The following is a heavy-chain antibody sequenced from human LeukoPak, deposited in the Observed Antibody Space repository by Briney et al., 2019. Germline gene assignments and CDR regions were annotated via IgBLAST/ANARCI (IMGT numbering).Heavy chain of an antibody. J-gene: IGHJ4*02. CDR3: ARALPGYFDTSGYYFDY. CDR1: GGSFSGYY. V-gene: IGHV4-34*01. Sequence: SETLSLTCAVYGGSFSGYYWTWIRQPPGKGLEWIAEINHSGSTNYSPSLKSRVTISVDTSKNHFSLKLSSVTAADMAVYYCARALPGYFDTSGYYFDYWGQGNLVTVSS. CDR2: INHSGST. D-gene: IGHD3-22*01.